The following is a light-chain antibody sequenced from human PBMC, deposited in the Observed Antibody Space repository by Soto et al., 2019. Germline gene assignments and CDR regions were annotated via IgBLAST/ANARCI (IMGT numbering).Light chain of an antibody. CDR1: QSVSSY. Sequence: EIVLTQSPATLSLSPGERATLSCRASQSVSSYLAWYQQKPGQTPRILIYDASNRAAGIPARFSGSGSGTDFSLIISILEPEDFAVYYCQQRSNWPRTFGQGTRLEIK. CDR2: DAS. J-gene: IGKJ5*01. V-gene: IGKV3-11*01. CDR3: QQRSNWPRT.